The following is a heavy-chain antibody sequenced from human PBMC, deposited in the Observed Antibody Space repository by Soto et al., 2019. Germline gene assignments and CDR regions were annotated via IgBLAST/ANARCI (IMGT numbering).Heavy chain of an antibody. Sequence: YIASAGCGGTLCGYYLGVTRQPPGKGVEGMGEINHSGSTNYNTPLKSRVTISVDTSKNQFSLKLSSVTAADTAVYYCARGCSNRGTFRYWGQGTPVTASS. CDR1: GGTLCGYY. CDR2: INHSGST. CDR3: ARGCSNRGTFRY. V-gene: IGHV4-34*01. J-gene: IGHJ4*02. D-gene: IGHD3-16*01.